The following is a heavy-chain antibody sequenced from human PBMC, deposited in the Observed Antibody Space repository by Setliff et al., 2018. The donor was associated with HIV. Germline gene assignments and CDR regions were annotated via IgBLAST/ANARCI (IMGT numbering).Heavy chain of an antibody. CDR1: GGSMRGYY. Sequence: SETLSLTCTVSGGSMRGYYWSWIRQPAGKGLEWIGRVYISGSTNYNPSLESRVTMSLDNSKNQFSLKLSSVTAADTAVYYCARQGSSGLGYAFDIWGQGTMVTVSS. J-gene: IGHJ3*02. CDR2: VYISGST. V-gene: IGHV4-4*07. D-gene: IGHD6-19*01. CDR3: ARQGSSGLGYAFDI.